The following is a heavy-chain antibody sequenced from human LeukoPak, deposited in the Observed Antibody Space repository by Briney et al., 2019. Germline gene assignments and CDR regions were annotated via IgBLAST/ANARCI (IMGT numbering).Heavy chain of an antibody. D-gene: IGHD1-26*01. CDR2: IRYSGTT. CDR3: ATNRGGTYDRPFAI. CDR1: GCSINSHY. J-gene: IGHJ3*02. Sequence: AETLSLTCIVSGCSINSHYWSWIRQSPGKGLEWIGDIRYSGTTKYNPSVKSRVTISIDKSKKQFSLKLSAVTATDTAVYFCATNRGGTYDRPFAIWGQGTMVTVSS. V-gene: IGHV4-59*08.